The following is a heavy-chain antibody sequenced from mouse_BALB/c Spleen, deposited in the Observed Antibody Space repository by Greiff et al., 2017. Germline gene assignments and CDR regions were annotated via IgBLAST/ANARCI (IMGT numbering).Heavy chain of an antibody. Sequence: QVQLQQSGAELVRPGSSVKISCKASGYAFTSYWMNWVKQRPGQGLEWIGQIYPGDGDTNYNGKFKGKATLTADKSSSTAYMQLSSLTSEDSAVYFCARDGNHWDWFAYGGQGTLVTVSA. J-gene: IGHJ3*01. V-gene: IGHV1-80*01. CDR2: IYPGDGDT. D-gene: IGHD2-1*01. CDR1: GYAFTSYW. CDR3: ARDGNHWDWFAY.